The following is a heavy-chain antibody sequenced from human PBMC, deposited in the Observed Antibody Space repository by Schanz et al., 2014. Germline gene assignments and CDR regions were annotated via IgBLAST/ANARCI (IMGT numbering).Heavy chain of an antibody. J-gene: IGHJ6*02. D-gene: IGHD6-13*01. CDR1: GFDFSSYA. V-gene: IGHV3-33*08. CDR2: MSYDGSIK. CDR3: AREEGWGIAAAGPKHYYYGMDV. Sequence: VRLVESGGGLVQPGGSLRLSCEASGFDFSSYAMHWVRQAPGKGLEWVAAMSYDGSIKYYADSVKGRFTISRDNSKNTLYLQMNSLRADDTAVYYCAREEGWGIAAAGPKHYYYGMDVWGRGTLVTVSS.